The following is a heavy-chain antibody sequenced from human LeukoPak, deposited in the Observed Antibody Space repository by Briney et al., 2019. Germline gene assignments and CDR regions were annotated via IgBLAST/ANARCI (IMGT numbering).Heavy chain of an antibody. D-gene: IGHD3-10*01. CDR1: GGSISGSSYY. V-gene: IGHV4-39*01. Sequence: SETLSLTCTVSGGSISGSSYYWGWIRQPPGKGLEWIGSIYYSGSTYYNPSLKSRVTISVDTSKNQFSLKLSSVTAADTAVYYCASVEGRWFGEKPFDPWGQGTLVTVSS. CDR2: IYYSGST. J-gene: IGHJ5*02. CDR3: ASVEGRWFGEKPFDP.